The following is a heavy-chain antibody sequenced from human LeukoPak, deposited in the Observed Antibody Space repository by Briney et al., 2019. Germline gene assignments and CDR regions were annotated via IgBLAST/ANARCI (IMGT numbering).Heavy chain of an antibody. D-gene: IGHD3-10*01. V-gene: IGHV4-59*03. CDR3: ASRAAYYYGSRSYPDAFDI. CDR1: CVSISRYY. CDR2: RYYIRST. Sequence: SETLSLTRTVSCVSISRYYWNWIRQPPGKGLEWMGYRYYIRSTNYNPSLKSPVTISVDASTNQFSLTLSSVTAADTAVYYCASRAAYYYGSRSYPDAFDIWGQGTMVTVSS. J-gene: IGHJ3*02.